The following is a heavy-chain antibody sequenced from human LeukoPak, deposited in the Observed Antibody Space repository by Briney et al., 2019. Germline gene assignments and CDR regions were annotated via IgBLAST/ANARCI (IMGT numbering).Heavy chain of an antibody. CDR1: GYTFTNYY. CDR3: ARDSTTSSLADP. D-gene: IGHD2-2*01. V-gene: IGHV1-46*01. Sequence: AAVKVSCKASGYTFTNYYLHWVRQAPGQGLEWMGIIHPSGGSTAYAQKFQGRVTMTRDTSTSTVYMELRSLRSEDTAVYYCARDSTTSSLADPWGQGTLVTVSS. J-gene: IGHJ5*02. CDR2: IHPSGGST.